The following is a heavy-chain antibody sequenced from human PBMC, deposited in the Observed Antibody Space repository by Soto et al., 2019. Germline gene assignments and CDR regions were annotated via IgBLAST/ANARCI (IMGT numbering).Heavy chain of an antibody. J-gene: IGHJ6*02. D-gene: IGHD3-3*01. Sequence: GGSLRLSCAASGFTFDDYGMSWVRQAPWKGLEWVSGINWNGGSTGYADSVKGRFTISRDNAKNSLYLQMNSLRAEDTALYYCARDTIFGVVIIRSWYYYGMDVWGQGPTVTVLL. CDR3: ARDTIFGVVIIRSWYYYGMDV. V-gene: IGHV3-20*04. CDR2: INWNGGST. CDR1: GFTFDDYG.